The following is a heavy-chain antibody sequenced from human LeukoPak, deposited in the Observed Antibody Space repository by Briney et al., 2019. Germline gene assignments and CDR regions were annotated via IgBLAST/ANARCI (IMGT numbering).Heavy chain of an antibody. CDR3: ARRNYGYNDHYFDY. D-gene: IGHD1-1*01. CDR1: GGSISSYF. V-gene: IGHV4-59*08. J-gene: IGHJ4*02. CDR2: IYYSGST. Sequence: SETLSLTCPVSGGSISSYFWSWIRQPPGKGLEWIGYIYYSGSTNYNPSLKSRVTISVDTSRNQFSLKLSSVTAADTAVYYCARRNYGYNDHYFDYWGQGTLVTVSS.